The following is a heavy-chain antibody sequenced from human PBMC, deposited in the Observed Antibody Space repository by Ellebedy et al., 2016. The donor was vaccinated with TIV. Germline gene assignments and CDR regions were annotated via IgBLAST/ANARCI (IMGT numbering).Heavy chain of an antibody. Sequence: MPSETLSLTCSVSGDSIPWNHWARIRQPPGKGLEWIGCIYDRETTRYNPSLRSRITISQDTSKNQFSLTLTSVTAADTAVYYCAKYTTGGGGRGFWGPGTVVTVSS. J-gene: IGHJ3*01. CDR2: IYDRETT. CDR1: GDSIPWNH. CDR3: AKYTTGGGGRGF. V-gene: IGHV4-59*08. D-gene: IGHD3-22*01.